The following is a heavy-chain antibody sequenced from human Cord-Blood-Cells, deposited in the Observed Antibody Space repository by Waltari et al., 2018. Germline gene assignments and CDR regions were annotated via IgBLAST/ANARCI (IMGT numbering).Heavy chain of an antibody. CDR3: AREVYYDFWSGYYYYYYGMDV. Sequence: QVQLVESGGGVVQPGRSLRLSCAASGFTFSSYAMHWVRQAPGKGLEWVAVISYDGSNKYYADSVKGRFTNSRENSKNTLYLQMNSLRAEDTAVYYCAREVYYDFWSGYYYYYYGMDVWGQGTTVTVSS. J-gene: IGHJ6*02. D-gene: IGHD3-3*01. V-gene: IGHV3-30-3*01. CDR1: GFTFSSYA. CDR2: ISYDGSNK.